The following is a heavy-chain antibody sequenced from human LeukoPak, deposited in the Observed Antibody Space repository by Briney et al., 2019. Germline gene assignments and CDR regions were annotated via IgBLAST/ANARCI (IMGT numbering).Heavy chain of an antibody. J-gene: IGHJ4*02. CDR1: VGSISSYY. Sequence: PSETLSLTCTVSVGSISSYYWSWIRQPPGKGLEWIGYIYYSGSTNYNPSLKSRVTISVDTSKNQFSLKLSSVTAADTAVYYCARGYSSSWSKYYFDYWGQGTLVTVSS. D-gene: IGHD6-13*01. CDR3: ARGYSSSWSKYYFDY. CDR2: IYYSGST. V-gene: IGHV4-59*01.